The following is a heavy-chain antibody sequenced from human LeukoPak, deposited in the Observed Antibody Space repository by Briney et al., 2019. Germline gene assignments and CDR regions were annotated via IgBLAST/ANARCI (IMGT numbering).Heavy chain of an antibody. CDR1: GYTFTGYY. V-gene: IGHV1-2*04. Sequence: PGASVKVSCKASGYTFTGYYMHWVRQAPGQGLEWMGWINPNSGGTNYAQKFQGWVTMTRDTSISTAYMELSSLRSEDTAVYYCARVPDRPGVAAADMRDAFDIWGQGTMVTVSS. J-gene: IGHJ3*02. CDR2: INPNSGGT. D-gene: IGHD6-13*01. CDR3: ARVPDRPGVAAADMRDAFDI.